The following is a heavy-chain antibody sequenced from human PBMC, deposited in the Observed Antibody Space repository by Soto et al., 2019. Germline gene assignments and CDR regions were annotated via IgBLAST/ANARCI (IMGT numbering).Heavy chain of an antibody. CDR2: IYYSGST. CDR3: ARHYCSGGSCRSYFDY. J-gene: IGHJ4*02. Sequence: SETLSLTCTVSGGSISSYYWSWIRQPPGKGLERIGNIYYSGSTNYNPSLKSRVTISVDTSKNQFSLKLSSVTAADTAVYYCARHYCSGGSCRSYFDYWGPGNMVTVSS. D-gene: IGHD2-15*01. V-gene: IGHV4-59*08. CDR1: GGSISSYY.